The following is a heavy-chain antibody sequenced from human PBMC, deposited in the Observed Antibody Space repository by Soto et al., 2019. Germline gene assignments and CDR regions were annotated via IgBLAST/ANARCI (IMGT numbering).Heavy chain of an antibody. J-gene: IGHJ6*02. Sequence: GGALILSCAASGFTFSGYGMHWVRQAPGKGLEWVAATSYDGSNKYYADSVKGRFTISRDNSKNTLYLQMNSLRSEDTAVYYCSKDRKSDRRMGVLYVWGQGTTVTXSS. V-gene: IGHV3-30*18. CDR2: TSYDGSNK. D-gene: IGHD2-8*01. CDR3: SKDRKSDRRMGVLYV. CDR1: GFTFSGYG.